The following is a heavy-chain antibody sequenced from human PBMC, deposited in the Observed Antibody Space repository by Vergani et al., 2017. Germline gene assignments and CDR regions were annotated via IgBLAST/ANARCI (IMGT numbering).Heavy chain of an antibody. D-gene: IGHD4-17*01. CDR1: GGSFSGYY. V-gene: IGHV4-34*01. CDR3: ARDKADGDYRLADY. Sequence: QVQLQQWGAGLLKPSETLSLTCAVYGGSFSGYYWSWIRQPPGKGLEWIGSIYYSGSTYYNPSLKSRVTISVDTSKNQFSLKLSSVTAADTAVYYCARDKADGDYRLADYWGQGTLVTVSS. CDR2: IYYSGST. J-gene: IGHJ4*02.